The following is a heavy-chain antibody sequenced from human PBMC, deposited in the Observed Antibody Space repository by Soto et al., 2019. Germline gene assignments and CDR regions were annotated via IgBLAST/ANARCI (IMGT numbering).Heavy chain of an antibody. Sequence: GASVKVSGKDSGYTFSNYDITWVRQAPGRGLEWIGWNSAYNGNVNYVQKFQGRLTMTRDTSTSTAYMELRSLRSDDTAVYYCARAAVSYTRSYYSVHWGQGTLVTVSS. V-gene: IGHV1-18*01. CDR3: ARAAVSYTRSYYSVH. CDR1: GYTFSNYD. D-gene: IGHD1-26*01. CDR2: NSAYNGNV. J-gene: IGHJ4*02.